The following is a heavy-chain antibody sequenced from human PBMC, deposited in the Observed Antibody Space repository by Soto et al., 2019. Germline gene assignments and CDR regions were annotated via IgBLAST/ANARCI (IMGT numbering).Heavy chain of an antibody. Sequence: VPLVESGGGLVQPGGSLTLSCAASGFTFSSYWMHWVRQAPGKGLVWVSSISNDGSSTNYPDSVRGRFTISRDNARNTLYLQMNSLRAEDTAIYYCASKVAVGYWGQGTLVTVSS. J-gene: IGHJ4*02. V-gene: IGHV3-74*01. CDR2: ISNDGSST. CDR3: ASKVAVGY. CDR1: GFTFSSYW.